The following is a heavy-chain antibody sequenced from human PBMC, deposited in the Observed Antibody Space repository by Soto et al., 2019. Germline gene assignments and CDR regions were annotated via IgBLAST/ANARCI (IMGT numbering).Heavy chain of an antibody. CDR2: ILNDASGH. CDR3: ARDDDYPDNGFDY. V-gene: IGHV3-33*01. Sequence: QVLLVESGGGVVQPGTSLRLSCAASGFTFSRHGMHWVRQTRGKGLEWLAVILNDASGHWYADSVKGRFTISRDNFENTLYLQMNGLRLEDTAMYYCARDDDYPDNGFDYWGQGTLVTVSS. CDR1: GFTFSRHG. D-gene: IGHD4-17*01. J-gene: IGHJ4*02.